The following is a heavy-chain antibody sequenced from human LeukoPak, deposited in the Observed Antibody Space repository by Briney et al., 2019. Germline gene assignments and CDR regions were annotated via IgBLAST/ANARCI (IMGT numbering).Heavy chain of an antibody. Sequence: GGSLRLSCAASEFVFSDYYMSWVRQAPGKGLEWVSYISSGGDTKYYADSVKGRFTISRDNAKNSLYLQMNNLRAEDTAVYYCAREMGGDFGSGTFFDLWGQGNMVTVSS. V-gene: IGHV3-11*01. CDR2: ISSGGDTK. J-gene: IGHJ4*02. D-gene: IGHD3-10*01. CDR3: AREMGGDFGSGTFFDL. CDR1: EFVFSDYY.